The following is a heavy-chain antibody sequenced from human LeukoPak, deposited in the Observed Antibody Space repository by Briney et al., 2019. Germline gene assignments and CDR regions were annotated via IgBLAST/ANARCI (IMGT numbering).Heavy chain of an antibody. CDR2: INPNSGGT. J-gene: IGHJ5*02. V-gene: IGHV1-2*02. D-gene: IGHD3-16*01. Sequence: ASVKVSCKTSGYSFTDYYMRWVRQAPGQGLEWMGWINPNSGGTNSTQKFQGRVTMTRDTSITTVYMEVNWLTSDDTAIYYCARADRLHGGPYLIGPWGQGTLVTVSS. CDR1: GYSFTDYY. CDR3: ARADRLHGGPYLIGP.